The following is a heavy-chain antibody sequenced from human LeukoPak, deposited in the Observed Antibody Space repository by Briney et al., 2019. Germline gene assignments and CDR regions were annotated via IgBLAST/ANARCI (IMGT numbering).Heavy chain of an antibody. CDR2: ISAYNGNT. V-gene: IGHV1-18*04. J-gene: IGHJ5*02. CDR1: GYTFTGYY. CDR3: ARVELLWFGELNWFDP. D-gene: IGHD3-10*01. Sequence: ASVKVYCKASGYTFTGYYMHWVRQAPGQGLEWMGWISAYNGNTNYAQKIQGRVTMTTDTSTSTAYMELRSLRSDDTAVYYCARVELLWFGELNWFDPWGQGTLVTVSS.